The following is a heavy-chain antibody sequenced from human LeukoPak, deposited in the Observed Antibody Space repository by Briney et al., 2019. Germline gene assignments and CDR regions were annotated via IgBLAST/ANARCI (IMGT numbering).Heavy chain of an antibody. CDR2: ISGSGGST. V-gene: IGHV3-23*01. CDR1: GFTFSSYA. J-gene: IGHJ6*02. CDR3: ARDTSRFWSGFYGMDV. D-gene: IGHD3-3*01. Sequence: GGSLRLSCAASGFTFSSYAMSWVRQAPGKGLEWVSAISGSGGSTYYADSVKGRFTISRDNSKNTLYLQMNSLRAEDTAVYYCARDTSRFWSGFYGMDVWGQGTTVTVSS.